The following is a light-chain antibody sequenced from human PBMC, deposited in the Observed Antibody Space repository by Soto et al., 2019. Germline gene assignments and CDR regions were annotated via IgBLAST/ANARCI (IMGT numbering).Light chain of an antibody. V-gene: IGLV1-40*01. Sequence: QSVLTQPPSVSGAPGQRVTISCTGSSSNIGAGYDVHWYQQRPGTAPKLLIFGNINRPSGVPDRFSGSKSGNTASLTVSGLQAEDEADYYCSSYAGSSNVFGTGTKLTVL. CDR3: SSYAGSSNV. CDR1: SSNIGAGYD. CDR2: GNI. J-gene: IGLJ1*01.